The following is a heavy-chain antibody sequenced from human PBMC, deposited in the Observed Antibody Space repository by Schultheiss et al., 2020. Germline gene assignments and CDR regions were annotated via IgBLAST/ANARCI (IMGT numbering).Heavy chain of an antibody. D-gene: IGHD7-27*01. CDR3: ARSSLNWGSLDYYFEN. Sequence: GGSLRLSCAASGLSISNYGMHWVRQTAGKGLEWVAVIWYDGSNKYYGDSVKGRFTISRDNSKNTLSLQMNSLRAEDTAVYYCARSSLNWGSLDYYFENWGQGTLVTVSS. V-gene: IGHV3-33*01. CDR2: IWYDGSNK. J-gene: IGHJ4*02. CDR1: GLSISNYG.